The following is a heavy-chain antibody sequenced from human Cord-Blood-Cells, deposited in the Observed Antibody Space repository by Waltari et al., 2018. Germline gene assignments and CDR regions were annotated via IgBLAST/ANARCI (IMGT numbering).Heavy chain of an antibody. V-gene: IGHV3-23*01. CDR3: AKVVLLWFRESELDY. D-gene: IGHD3-10*01. CDR1: GFTFSSYA. Sequence: EVQLLESGGGLVQPGGSLRLSCAASGFTFSSYAMSWVRQSPGKGLEWVSAISGSGGSTYYADSVKGRFTISRDNSKNTLYLQMNSLRAEDTAVYYCAKVVLLWFRESELDYWGQGTLVTVSS. J-gene: IGHJ4*02. CDR2: ISGSGGST.